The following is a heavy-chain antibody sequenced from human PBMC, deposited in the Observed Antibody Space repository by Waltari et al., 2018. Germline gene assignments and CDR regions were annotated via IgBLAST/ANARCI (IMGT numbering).Heavy chain of an antibody. D-gene: IGHD6-6*01. CDR2: IYPGDSAT. CDR1: GYSFTSYW. CDR3: AILSSIAARNSALDY. Sequence: EVQLVQSGAEGKKPGESLKISCKGCGYSFTSYWIGGLSQVPVKGLEGIEIIYPGDSATRYSPSFQGQVPISADKSISTAYLQWSSLKASDTAMYYCAILSSIAARNSALDYWGQGTLVTVSS. V-gene: IGHV5-51*01. J-gene: IGHJ4*02.